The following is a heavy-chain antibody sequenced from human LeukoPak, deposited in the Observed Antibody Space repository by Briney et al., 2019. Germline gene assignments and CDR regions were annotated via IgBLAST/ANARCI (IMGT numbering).Heavy chain of an antibody. D-gene: IGHD5-18*01. CDR2: INPNSGGG. V-gene: IGHV1-2*02. CDR1: GYIFTGYY. J-gene: IGHJ4*02. CDR3: ARDPSGYSHAGFDY. Sequence: ASVKVSXKVGGYIFTGYYMHWVRQAPGQGLEWMGWINPNSGGGNYAQKFQGRVTMTRDTSISTAYMELSRLTSDDTAVYYCARDPSGYSHAGFDYWGQGTLVTVSS.